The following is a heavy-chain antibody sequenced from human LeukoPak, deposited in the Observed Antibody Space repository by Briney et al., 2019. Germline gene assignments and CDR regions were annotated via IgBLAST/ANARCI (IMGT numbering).Heavy chain of an antibody. CDR2: SRDRTKGYST. CDR1: GFSFSDHY. J-gene: IGHJ4*02. CDR3: VRKSTDSSVYSA. Sequence: PGGSLRLSCAASGFSFSDHYMDWVRQAPGKGLEWVGRSRDRTKGYSTEYAASVKGRSTISRDDSKKSLYLQMNSLKTENTAVYYCVRKSTDSSVYSAWGQGTLVTVSS. V-gene: IGHV3-72*01. D-gene: IGHD3-22*01.